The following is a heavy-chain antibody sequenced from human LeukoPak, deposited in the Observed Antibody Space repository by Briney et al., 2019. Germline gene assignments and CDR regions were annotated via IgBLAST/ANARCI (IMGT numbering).Heavy chain of an antibody. J-gene: IGHJ4*02. Sequence: SVKVSCKASGFTFTSSAMQWVRQARGQRLEWIGWIVVGSGNTNYAQKFQGRVTMTRDTSPSTVYMELSSLRSEDTAVYYCAREDSSGFFDYWGQGTLVTVSS. CDR3: AREDSSGFFDY. D-gene: IGHD3-22*01. CDR1: GFTFTSSA. V-gene: IGHV1-58*02. CDR2: IVVGSGNT.